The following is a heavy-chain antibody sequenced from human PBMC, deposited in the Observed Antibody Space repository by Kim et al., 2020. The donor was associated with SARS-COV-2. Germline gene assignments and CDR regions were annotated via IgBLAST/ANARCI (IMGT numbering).Heavy chain of an antibody. D-gene: IGHD6-19*01. CDR1: GFTFSSYA. CDR2: ISGSGGST. V-gene: IGHV3-23*01. J-gene: IGHJ4*02. CDR3: AKAGTAVAGPGRGPRNY. Sequence: GGSLRLSCAASGFTFSSYAMSWVRQAPGKGLEWVSAISGSGGSTYYADSVKGRFTISRDNSKNTLYLQMNSLRAEDTAVYYCAKAGTAVAGPGRGPRNYWGQGTLVTVSS.